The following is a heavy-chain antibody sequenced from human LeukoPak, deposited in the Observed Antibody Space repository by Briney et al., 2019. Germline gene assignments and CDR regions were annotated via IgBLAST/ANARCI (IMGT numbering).Heavy chain of an antibody. J-gene: IGHJ4*02. CDR2: MNPNSGNT. CDR3: ARIAAAGNRRLNY. Sequence: GASVKVSCKVSGYTFTSYDINWVRQATGQGLEWMGWMNPNSGNTGYAQKFQGRITMTRNTSISTAYMELSSLTSEDTAVYYCARIAAAGNRRLNYWGQGTLVTVS. V-gene: IGHV1-8*01. CDR1: GYTFTSYD. D-gene: IGHD6-13*01.